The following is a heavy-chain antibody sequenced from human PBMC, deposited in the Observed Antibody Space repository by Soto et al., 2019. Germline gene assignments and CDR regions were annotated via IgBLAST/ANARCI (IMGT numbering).Heavy chain of an antibody. J-gene: IGHJ5*02. CDR3: AAWHYDSWSGYYPYNWFDP. CDR2: IESKADGGTT. V-gene: IGHV3-15*04. D-gene: IGHD3-3*01. CDR1: GFTFTDAW. Sequence: EVQLVESGGGLVEPGGSLRLSCVASGFTFTDAWMHWVRQAPGKGLEWVGRIESKADGGTTNYAAPVKGRFTISRDDSKNTLFLQMNSLKTEDTAVYYCAAWHYDSWSGYYPYNWFDPWGQGTLVTVSS.